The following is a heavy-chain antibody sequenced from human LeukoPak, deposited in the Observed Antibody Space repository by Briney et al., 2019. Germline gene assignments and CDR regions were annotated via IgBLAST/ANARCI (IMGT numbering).Heavy chain of an antibody. CDR3: ARDGAFVVVPAARFDL. Sequence: PSETLSLTCTVSGGSISSGSYYWSWIRQPAGKGLEWIGEINHSGSTNYNPSLESRVTISVDTSKKQFSLNLNSVTAADTAVYSCARDGAFVVVPAARFDLWGRGTLVTVPS. CDR1: GGSISSGSYY. D-gene: IGHD2-2*01. V-gene: IGHV4-61*10. J-gene: IGHJ2*01. CDR2: INHSGST.